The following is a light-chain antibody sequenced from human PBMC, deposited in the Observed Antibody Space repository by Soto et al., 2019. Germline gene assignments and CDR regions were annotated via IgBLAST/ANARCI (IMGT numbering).Light chain of an antibody. CDR1: SSDIGAHNF. Sequence: QSALTQPASVSGSPGQAITVSCSGTSSDIGAHNFVSWYQQHPGKAPKLIIYEVINRPSGVSDRFSGSKSGNTASLTISGLQSEDEADYYCNSYTTSNTSLFGSGTNVTVL. CDR3: NSYTTSNTSL. CDR2: EVI. V-gene: IGLV2-14*03. J-gene: IGLJ1*01.